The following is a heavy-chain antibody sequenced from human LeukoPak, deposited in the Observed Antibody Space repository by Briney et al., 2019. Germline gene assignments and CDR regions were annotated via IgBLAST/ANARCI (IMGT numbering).Heavy chain of an antibody. Sequence: GASVKVSCKASGYTFTSYAMHWVRQAPGQRLEWMGWINAGNGNTKYSQKFQGRVTITRDTSASTAYMELSSLRSEDTAVYYCARVGSSSTRRHSPYNWFDPWGQGTLVTVSS. CDR1: GYTFTSYA. J-gene: IGHJ5*02. V-gene: IGHV1-3*01. D-gene: IGHD6-6*01. CDR2: INAGNGNT. CDR3: ARVGSSSTRRHSPYNWFDP.